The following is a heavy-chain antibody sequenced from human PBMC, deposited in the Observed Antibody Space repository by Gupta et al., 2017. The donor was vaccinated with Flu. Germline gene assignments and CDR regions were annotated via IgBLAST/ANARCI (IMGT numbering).Heavy chain of an antibody. J-gene: IGHJ6*02. D-gene: IGHD2-2*01. CDR3: ARDQLLPYPPPYYHYGMDV. CDR2: ISSSSSYI. CDR1: GFTFSSYS. V-gene: IGHV3-21*01. Sequence: EVQLVESGGGLVKPGGSLRLSCAASGFTFSSYSMNWVRQAPGKGLEWVSSISSSSSYIYYADSVKGRFTISRDNAKNSLYLQMNSLRAEDTAVYXCARDQLLPYPPPYYHYGMDVWGQGTTVTVSS.